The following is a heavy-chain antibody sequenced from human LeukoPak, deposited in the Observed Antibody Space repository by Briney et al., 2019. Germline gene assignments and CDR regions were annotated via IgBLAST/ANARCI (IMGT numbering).Heavy chain of an antibody. D-gene: IGHD6-19*01. CDR3: ARPETQYSSGLDGFDI. V-gene: IGHV3-74*01. J-gene: IGHJ3*02. Sequence: GGSLRLSCAASGFTFSIYSMNWVRQAPGKGLVWVSRINSDGSRTTYADSVKGRFPISRDNAKNTLYLQMNSLRTEDTAVYYCARPETQYSSGLDGFDIWGQGTMVTVSS. CDR2: INSDGSRT. CDR1: GFTFSIYS.